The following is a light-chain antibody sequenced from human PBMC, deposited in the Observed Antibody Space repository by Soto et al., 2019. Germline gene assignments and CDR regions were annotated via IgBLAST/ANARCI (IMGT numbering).Light chain of an antibody. CDR2: DVS. J-gene: IGLJ2*01. V-gene: IGLV2-14*01. CDR3: SSHTSSSTVV. Sequence: QSALTQPASVSGSPGQSITISCTGTSSDVDGYNYVSWYQQHPGKAPKLMIYDVSNRPSGVSNRFSGSKSGNTASLTISGLQAEDEADYYCSSHTSSSTVVFGGGIKLTVL. CDR1: SSDVDGYNY.